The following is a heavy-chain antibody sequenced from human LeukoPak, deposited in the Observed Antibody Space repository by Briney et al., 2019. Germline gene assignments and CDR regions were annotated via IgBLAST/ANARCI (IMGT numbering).Heavy chain of an antibody. D-gene: IGHD3-10*01. CDR3: ARGELWFGEFRFDP. J-gene: IGHJ5*02. CDR2: IYTSGST. V-gene: IGHV4-61*02. CDR1: GGSISSGSYY. Sequence: SQTLSLTCTVSGGSISSGSYYWSWLRQPAGKGLEWIGRIYTSGSTNYNPSLKSRVTISVDTSKNQFSLKLSSVTAADTAVYYCARGELWFGEFRFDPWGQGTLVTVSS.